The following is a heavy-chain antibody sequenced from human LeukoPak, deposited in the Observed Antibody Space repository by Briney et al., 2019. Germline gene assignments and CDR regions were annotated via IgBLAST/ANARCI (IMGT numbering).Heavy chain of an antibody. CDR3: ARFASYYDSSGYLYFDY. CDR1: GFTFDDYA. Sequence: GGSLRLPCAASGFTFDDYAMHWVRQAPGKGLEWVSGISWNSGSIGYADSVKGRFTISRDNAKNSLYLQMNSLRAEDTAVYYCARFASYYDSSGYLYFDYWGQGTLVTVSS. V-gene: IGHV3-9*01. CDR2: ISWNSGSI. J-gene: IGHJ4*02. D-gene: IGHD3-22*01.